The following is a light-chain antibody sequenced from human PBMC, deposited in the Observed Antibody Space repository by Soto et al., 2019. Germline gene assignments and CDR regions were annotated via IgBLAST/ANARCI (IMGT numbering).Light chain of an antibody. Sequence: QSVLTQPASVSGSPGQSITISCTGTSSDVGGYNYVSWYQQHPGKAPKLIIYEVSNRPSGVSNRFSGCKSGNPASLTISGLQAEYEADYYFNSYTRKSTGVFVTGTKVTVL. V-gene: IGLV2-14*01. J-gene: IGLJ1*01. CDR3: NSYTRKSTGV. CDR2: EVS. CDR1: SSDVGGYNY.